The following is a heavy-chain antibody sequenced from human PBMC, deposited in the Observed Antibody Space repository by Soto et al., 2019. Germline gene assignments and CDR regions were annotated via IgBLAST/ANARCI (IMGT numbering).Heavy chain of an antibody. D-gene: IGHD3-10*01. CDR2: MNPNSGDT. V-gene: IGHV1-8*01. J-gene: IGHJ6*02. CDR1: GYTFSTYD. CDR3: ARLNYYGSGSYQDYFYFYALDA. Sequence: RASVKVSCKTSGYTFSTYDINWVRQAPGQGLEWMGWMNPNSGDTGSAQKFLGRLTMTRDSSIRTVYMELSSLSSEDTAVYYCARLNYYGSGSYQDYFYFYALDAWGQGTTVTVSS.